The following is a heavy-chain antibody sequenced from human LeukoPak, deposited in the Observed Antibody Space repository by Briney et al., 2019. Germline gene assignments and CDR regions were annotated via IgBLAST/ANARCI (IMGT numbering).Heavy chain of an antibody. CDR2: IYKGGSS. CDR1: GFTVSRRA. D-gene: IGHD3-16*02. J-gene: IGHJ4*02. Sequence: GGSLRLSCAASGFTVSRRAMNWVRQAPGKGLEWVSVIYKGGSSYYVDSVKGRFTISRDDSKNSLFLQMDFLSHEDTAVYYCAAAGDLSLSLGHWGQGALVTVSS. CDR3: AAAGDLSLSLGH. V-gene: IGHV3-66*02.